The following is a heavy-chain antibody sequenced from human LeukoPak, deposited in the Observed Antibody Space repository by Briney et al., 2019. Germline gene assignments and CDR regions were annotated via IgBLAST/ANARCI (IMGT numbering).Heavy chain of an antibody. D-gene: IGHD6-13*01. CDR2: ITSSSSNI. Sequence: GGSLRLSCEASGFTFNTYNMNWVRQAPGKGLEWVSSITSSSSNIYYADSVKGRFTISRDNAKNSLYLQMNSLRAEDTAVYYCARVDYSSSWYYFDYWGQGALVTVSS. V-gene: IGHV3-21*01. J-gene: IGHJ4*02. CDR3: ARVDYSSSWYYFDY. CDR1: GFTFNTYN.